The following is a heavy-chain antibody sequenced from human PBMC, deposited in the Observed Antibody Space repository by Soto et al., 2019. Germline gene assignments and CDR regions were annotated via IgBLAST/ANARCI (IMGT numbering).Heavy chain of an antibody. CDR1: GFTFSSYA. Sequence: EVQLLESGGGLVQPGGSLRLSCAASGFTFSSYAMSWVRQAPGNGLEWVSAISGSGGSTYYADSVKGRFTLSRDNSKHTRYLQMNSLRAEDTAVYYCAIHRTSWGSLVAAAGPLDYRGQGSLVTFSS. CDR3: AIHRTSWGSLVAAAGPLDY. J-gene: IGHJ4*02. D-gene: IGHD6-13*01. CDR2: ISGSGGST. V-gene: IGHV3-23*01.